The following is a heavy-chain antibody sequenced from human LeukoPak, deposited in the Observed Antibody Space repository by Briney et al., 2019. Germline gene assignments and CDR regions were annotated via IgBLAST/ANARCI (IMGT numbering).Heavy chain of an antibody. D-gene: IGHD3-10*01. J-gene: IGHJ6*02. CDR1: GGSTSSYY. CDR3: ARYGSGSYSFGMDV. Sequence: PSETLSLTCTVSGGSTSSYYWSWIRQPPGKGLEWIGYIYYSGSTNYNPSLKSRVTISVDTSKNQFSLKLSSVTAADTAVYYCARYGSGSYSFGMDVWGQGTTVTVSS. V-gene: IGHV4-59*08. CDR2: IYYSGST.